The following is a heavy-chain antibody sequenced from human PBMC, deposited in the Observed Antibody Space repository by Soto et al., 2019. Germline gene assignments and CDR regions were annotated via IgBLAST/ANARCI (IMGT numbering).Heavy chain of an antibody. D-gene: IGHD3-22*01. V-gene: IGHV4-30-4*01. J-gene: IGHJ2*01. Sequence: SGTLSLTCAVSGDSINNNDYYWNWIRQTPGKGLEWIGYVYYSGSTYYIPSLKSRLSMSVDTSKNQFSLKLSSVTAADTAIYYCARMSYYYDKWYFDLWGRGTLVTVSS. CDR1: GDSINNNDYY. CDR2: VYYSGST. CDR3: ARMSYYYDKWYFDL.